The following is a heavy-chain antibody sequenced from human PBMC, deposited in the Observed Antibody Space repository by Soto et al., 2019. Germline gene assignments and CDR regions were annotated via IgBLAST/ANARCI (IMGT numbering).Heavy chain of an antibody. CDR3: ARDRGYRCGDAFDI. V-gene: IGHV3-53*01. D-gene: IGHD5-18*01. Sequence: EVQLVESGGGLIQPGGSLRLSCAASGFTVSSNYMSWVRQAPGKGLEWVSVIYSGGSTYYADSVKGRFTISRDNSKNTLYLQMNSLRGEDTAVYYWARDRGYRCGDAFDIWGQGTMVTVSS. J-gene: IGHJ3*02. CDR1: GFTVSSNY. CDR2: IYSGGST.